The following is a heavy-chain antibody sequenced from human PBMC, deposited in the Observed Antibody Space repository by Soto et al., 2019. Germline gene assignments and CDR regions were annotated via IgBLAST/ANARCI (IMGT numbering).Heavy chain of an antibody. Sequence: QVQLVQSGAEVKKPGASVKISCKTSGYIFTNFALHWVRQAPGQGLEWMAWINAGNGHTKYSQKFQDRVTITGDTSASTAYMEVSSLTYADTAVYYCARAMAVGNRYKWFDPWGQGTLVTVSS. CDR2: INAGNGHT. J-gene: IGHJ5*02. CDR1: GYIFTNFA. V-gene: IGHV1-3*01. D-gene: IGHD1-20*01. CDR3: ARAMAVGNRYKWFDP.